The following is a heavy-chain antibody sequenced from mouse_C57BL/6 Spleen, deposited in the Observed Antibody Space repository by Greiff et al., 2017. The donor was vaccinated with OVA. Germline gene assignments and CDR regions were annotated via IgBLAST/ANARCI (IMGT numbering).Heavy chain of an antibody. CDR1: GYAFSSSW. V-gene: IGHV1-82*01. CDR2: IYPGDGDT. J-gene: IGHJ3*01. CDR3: ARRGSSGYGFAY. D-gene: IGHD3-2*02. Sequence: QVQLQQSGPELVKPGASVKISCKASGYAFSSSWMNWVKQRPGKGLEWIGRIYPGDGDTNYNGKFKGKATLTADKSSSTAYMQLSSLTSEDSAVYVCARRGSSGYGFAYWGQGTLVTVSA.